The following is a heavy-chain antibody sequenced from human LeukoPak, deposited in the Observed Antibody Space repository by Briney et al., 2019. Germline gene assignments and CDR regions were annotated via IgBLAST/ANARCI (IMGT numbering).Heavy chain of an antibody. CDR1: GGSISTYY. D-gene: IGHD3-22*01. Sequence: SETLSLTCTVSGGSISTYYWNWIRQPPGKGLEWIGHIYYSGSTNCNPSLKSRVTMSVDTSKNQFSLNLTSVTAADTAVYYCARAGYYYDSLDYWGQGSLVTVSS. J-gene: IGHJ4*02. CDR2: IYYSGST. CDR3: ARAGYYYDSLDY. V-gene: IGHV4-59*01.